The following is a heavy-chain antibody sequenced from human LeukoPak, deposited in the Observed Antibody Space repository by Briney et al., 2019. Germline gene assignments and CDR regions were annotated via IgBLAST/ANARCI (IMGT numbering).Heavy chain of an antibody. D-gene: IGHD5-24*01. CDR2: ISGSGGSA. Sequence: TGGSLRLSCAASGFTFSSYNMNWVRQAPGKGLEWVSAISGSGGSAYYADSVKGRFTISRDNFKSTLYLQMDSLRAEDTAVYYCAKSGYNRFDYWGQGTLVTVSS. V-gene: IGHV3-23*01. J-gene: IGHJ4*02. CDR3: AKSGYNRFDY. CDR1: GFTFSSYN.